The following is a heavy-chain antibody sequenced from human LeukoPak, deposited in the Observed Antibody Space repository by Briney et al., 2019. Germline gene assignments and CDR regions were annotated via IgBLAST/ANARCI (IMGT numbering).Heavy chain of an antibody. Sequence: SETLSLICTVSGGSISRYYWSWIRQPPGKGLEWLGYIYYSGSTKFNPSLKGRVHHSVDTFQHQCSLKLSSVTAADTAVYYCAREQLYGTGSYDLWGQGTLGTVSS. CDR3: AREQLYGTGSYDL. CDR1: GGSISRYY. V-gene: IGHV4-59*01. D-gene: IGHD3-10*01. CDR2: IYYSGST. J-gene: IGHJ4*02.